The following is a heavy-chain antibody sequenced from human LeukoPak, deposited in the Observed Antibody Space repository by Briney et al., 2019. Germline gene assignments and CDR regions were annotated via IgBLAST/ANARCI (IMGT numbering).Heavy chain of an antibody. CDR2: MYTSGDT. D-gene: IGHD6-13*01. Sequence: SETLSLTCSVSGGSINNYYWNWIRQPAGKGLEWIGRMYTSGDTNYNPSVKSRVTMSVDTSKNQFSLKLSSVTAADTAVYYCARVFSSWYNSFDYWGQGTLVTVSS. J-gene: IGHJ4*02. V-gene: IGHV4-4*07. CDR3: ARVFSSWYNSFDY. CDR1: GGSINNYY.